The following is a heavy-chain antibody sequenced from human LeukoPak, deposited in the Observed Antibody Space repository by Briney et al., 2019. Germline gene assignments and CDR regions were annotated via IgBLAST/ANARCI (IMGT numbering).Heavy chain of an antibody. CDR2: IYYSGST. CDR3: ARMGYSSGNPRRGAFDI. CDR1: GGSISSSSYY. Sequence: PSETLSLTCTVSGGSISSSSYYWGWIRQPPGKGLEWIGSIYYSGSTYYNPSLKSRVTISVDTSKNQFSLKLSSVTAADTAVYYCARMGYSSGNPRRGAFDIWGQGTMVTVSS. D-gene: IGHD6-19*01. J-gene: IGHJ3*02. V-gene: IGHV4-39*01.